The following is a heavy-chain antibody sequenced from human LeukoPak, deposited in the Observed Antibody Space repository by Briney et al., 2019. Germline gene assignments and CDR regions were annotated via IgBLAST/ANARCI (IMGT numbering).Heavy chain of an antibody. CDR2: ISSSSSYI. CDR3: ARSDTGNSLYFDS. J-gene: IGHJ4*02. Sequence: GGSLRLSCAASGFTFSSYSMNWVRQAPGKGLEWVSSISSSSSYIYYADSVKGRFTISRDNAKNTVFLQMNSLRTEDTAVYYCARSDTGNSLYFDSWGQGALVTVSS. V-gene: IGHV3-21*01. D-gene: IGHD4-23*01. CDR1: GFTFSSYS.